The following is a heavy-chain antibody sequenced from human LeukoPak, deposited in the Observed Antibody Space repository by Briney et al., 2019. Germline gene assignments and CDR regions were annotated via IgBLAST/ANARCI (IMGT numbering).Heavy chain of an antibody. CDR1: GFTFSSYG. J-gene: IGHJ4*02. Sequence: GGSLRLSCAASGFTFSSYGMHWVRQAPGKGLEWVAVIWYGGSNKYYADSVKGRFTISRDNSKNTLYLQMNSLRAEDTAVYYCAKDDGYSSSSGGVDYWGQGTLVTVSS. CDR2: IWYGGSNK. V-gene: IGHV3-30*02. D-gene: IGHD6-6*01. CDR3: AKDDGYSSSSGGVDY.